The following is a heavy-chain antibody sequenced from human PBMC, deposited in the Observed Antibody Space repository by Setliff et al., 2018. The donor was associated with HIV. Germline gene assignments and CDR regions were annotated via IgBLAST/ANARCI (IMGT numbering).Heavy chain of an antibody. Sequence: SETLSLTCTVSGGSVSTSTYYWGWIRQPPGKGLEYIGTLSYRGTTHYNPSHKSRIALSIDSSKNQFSLNLHFVTATDSALYYCATTRPISTGYPGFFDSWGQGIVVTVSS. V-gene: IGHV4-39*01. CDR1: GGSVSTSTYY. CDR3: ATTRPISTGYPGFFDS. D-gene: IGHD3-9*01. CDR2: LSYRGTT. J-gene: IGHJ4*02.